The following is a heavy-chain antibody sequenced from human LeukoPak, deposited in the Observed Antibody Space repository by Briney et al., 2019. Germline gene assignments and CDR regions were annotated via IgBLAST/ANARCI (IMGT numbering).Heavy chain of an antibody. V-gene: IGHV1-24*01. CDR3: ATDGGSETRRTLNYYYYYGMDV. J-gene: IGHJ6*02. Sequence: PSVKVSCKVSGYTPTELSMQCVRQAPGKGLEWMVGFYPEVGETIYAQKFQGRVTMTEDTSTDTAYMELSSLRSEDTAVYYCATDGGSETRRTLNYYYYYGMDVWGQGTTVTVSS. CDR1: GYTPTELS. D-gene: IGHD3-10*01. CDR2: FYPEVGET.